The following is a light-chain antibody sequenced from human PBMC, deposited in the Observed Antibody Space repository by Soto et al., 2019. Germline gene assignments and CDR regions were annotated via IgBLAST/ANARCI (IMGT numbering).Light chain of an antibody. CDR3: QQYGSSPRT. J-gene: IGKJ1*01. Sequence: EIAWTQSPGTLSLSPGERATLSCRASQSVSSSSLAWYQQKPGQAPRLLIYGASSRDTGIPDRFSGSGSGTDFSLTISRLEPEDFAVYYCQQYGSSPRTFGQGTKVEIK. CDR2: GAS. CDR1: QSVSSSS. V-gene: IGKV3-20*01.